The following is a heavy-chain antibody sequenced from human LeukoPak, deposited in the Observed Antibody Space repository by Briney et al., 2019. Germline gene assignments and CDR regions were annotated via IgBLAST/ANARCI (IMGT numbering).Heavy chain of an antibody. CDR2: INHSGST. V-gene: IGHV4-34*01. CDR1: GGSFSGYY. J-gene: IGHJ4*02. CDR3: ASTAYCGGDCYSYYFDY. Sequence: SETLSLTCAVYGGSFSGYYWSWIRQPPGKGLEWIGEINHSGSTNYNPSLKSRDTISVDTSKNQFSLKLSSVTAADTAVYYCASTAYCGGDCYSYYFDYWGQGTLVTVSS. D-gene: IGHD2-21*02.